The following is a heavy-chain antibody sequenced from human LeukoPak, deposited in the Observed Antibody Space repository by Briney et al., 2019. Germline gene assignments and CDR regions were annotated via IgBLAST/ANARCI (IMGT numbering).Heavy chain of an antibody. J-gene: IGHJ2*01. V-gene: IGHV3-21*01. CDR3: ARNKINTVTTGWYFDL. CDR2: VSIGGTYI. CDR1: GFTFSSYG. Sequence: GGSLRLSCAASGFTFSSYGMNWVRQAPGKGLEWVSFVSIGGTYIYYADSVKGQFTISRDDAKNSLYLQMNSLTAEDTAEYYCARNKINTVTTGWYFDLWGRGTLVTVSS. D-gene: IGHD4-17*01.